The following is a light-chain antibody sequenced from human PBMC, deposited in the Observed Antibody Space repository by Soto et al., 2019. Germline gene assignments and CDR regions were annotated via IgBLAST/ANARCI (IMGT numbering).Light chain of an antibody. Sequence: QPVLTQSPSASASLGASVKLTCTLSSGHTNYAIAWHQLQPEKGPRSLMNLNSDGRHSKGDGIPDRFSGSSSGAERYLTISSLRSEDEADYYCLTWGAGIWVFGGGTKLTVL. CDR2: LNSDGRH. CDR3: LTWGAGIWV. V-gene: IGLV4-69*01. CDR1: SGHTNYA. J-gene: IGLJ3*02.